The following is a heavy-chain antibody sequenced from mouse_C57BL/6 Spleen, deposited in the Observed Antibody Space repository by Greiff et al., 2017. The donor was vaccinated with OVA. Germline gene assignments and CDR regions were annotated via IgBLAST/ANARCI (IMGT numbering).Heavy chain of an antibody. Sequence: EVKLMESGPVLVKPGASVKMSCKASGYTFTDYYMHWVKQSHGKSLEWIGVINPYNGGTSYNQKFKGKATLTVDKSSSTAYMELNSLTSEDSAVYYCAREASYAMDYWGQGTSVTVSS. CDR3: AREASYAMDY. J-gene: IGHJ4*01. CDR1: GYTFTDYY. CDR2: INPYNGGT. D-gene: IGHD6-1*01. V-gene: IGHV1-19*01.